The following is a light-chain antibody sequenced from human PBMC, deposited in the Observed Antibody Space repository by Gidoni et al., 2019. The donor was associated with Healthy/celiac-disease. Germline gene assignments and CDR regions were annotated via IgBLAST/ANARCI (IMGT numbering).Light chain of an antibody. CDR2: GAS. CDR1: QSVSSSY. J-gene: IGKJ3*01. Sequence: EIVLTQSPGTLSLSPGERATLSCRASQSVSSSYLAWYQQKPGQAPRLLSYGASSRATGIPDRFSGSGSGTDFTLTISRLEPEDFAVYYCQQYGSSPGFTFGPGTKVDIK. CDR3: QQYGSSPGFT. V-gene: IGKV3-20*01.